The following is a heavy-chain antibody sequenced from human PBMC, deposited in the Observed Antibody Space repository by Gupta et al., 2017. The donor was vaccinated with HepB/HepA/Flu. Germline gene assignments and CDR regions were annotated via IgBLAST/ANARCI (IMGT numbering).Heavy chain of an antibody. V-gene: IGHV4-59*01. D-gene: IGHD3-9*01. CDR2: VYYSGNT. Sequence: QVQLQESGPGLVKPSETLSLTCPVSGGSINSYYWSWIRQSPGKGLEWIGSVYYSGNTNYNPSLKSRLTISVDTSKNQFSLKMSSVTAADTAVYYCARAFTGTHFDYWGQGNLVTVSS. J-gene: IGHJ4*02. CDR1: GGSINSYY. CDR3: ARAFTGTHFDY.